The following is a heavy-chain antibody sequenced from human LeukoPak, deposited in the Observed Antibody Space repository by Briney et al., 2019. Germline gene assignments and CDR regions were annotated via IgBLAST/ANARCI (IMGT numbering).Heavy chain of an antibody. Sequence: GASVKVSCKASGYTFTSYDINWVRQATGQGLEWMGGIIPLFGTANYAQKFQGRVTITADESTSTAYMELSSLRSEDTAVYCCARALGMIAFDIWGQGTMVTVSS. CDR3: ARALGMIAFDI. V-gene: IGHV1-69*13. J-gene: IGHJ3*02. D-gene: IGHD3-16*01. CDR2: IIPLFGTA. CDR1: GYTFTSYD.